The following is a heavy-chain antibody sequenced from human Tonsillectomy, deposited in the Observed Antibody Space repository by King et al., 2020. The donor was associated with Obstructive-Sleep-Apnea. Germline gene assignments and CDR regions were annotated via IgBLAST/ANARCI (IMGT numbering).Heavy chain of an antibody. CDR3: ARAESDSSGYYYDY. Sequence: VQLVESGGGLVQPGGALRLSCAASGFTFRSYDMHWVRQATGKGLELVSAIGTAGDTYYPGSVKGRFTISRENAKNSLYLQMNSLRAGDTAVYYCARAESDSSGYYYDYWGQGTLVTVSS. J-gene: IGHJ4*02. V-gene: IGHV3-13*04. D-gene: IGHD3-22*01. CDR1: GFTFRSYD. CDR2: IGTAGDT.